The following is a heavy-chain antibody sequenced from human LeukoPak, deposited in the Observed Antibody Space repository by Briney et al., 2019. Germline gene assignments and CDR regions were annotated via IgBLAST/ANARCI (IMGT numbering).Heavy chain of an antibody. Sequence: ETLSLTCTVSGGSISSPAYYWGWIRQAPGKGLEWVSAISGSGGSTYYADSVKGRFTISRDNSKNTLYLQMNSLRAEDTAVYYCARNYGDYGLFRYWGQGTLVTVSS. V-gene: IGHV3-23*01. CDR1: GGSISSPAYY. CDR3: ARNYGDYGLFRY. J-gene: IGHJ4*02. CDR2: ISGSGGST. D-gene: IGHD4-17*01.